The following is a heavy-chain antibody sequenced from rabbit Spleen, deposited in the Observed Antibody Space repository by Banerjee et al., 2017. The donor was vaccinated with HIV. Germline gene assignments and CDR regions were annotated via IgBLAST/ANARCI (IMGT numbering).Heavy chain of an antibody. CDR3: ARDTGSSFSSYGMDL. Sequence: QSLEESGGDLVKPETSLTLTCTASGFTLSGYWMCWVRQAPGKGLEWISCIAGSSSGFTYSATWAKGRFTISKTSSTTVTLQMTSLTVADTATYFCARDTGSSFSSYGMDLWGPGTLVTV. D-gene: IGHD8-1*01. CDR2: IAGSSSGFT. CDR1: GFTLSGYW. J-gene: IGHJ6*01. V-gene: IGHV1S40*01.